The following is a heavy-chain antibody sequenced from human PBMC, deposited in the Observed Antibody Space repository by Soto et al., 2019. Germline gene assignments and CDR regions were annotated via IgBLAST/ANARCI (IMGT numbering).Heavy chain of an antibody. Sequence: PGGSLRLSCAASGFTFTDYYMSWIRQAPGKGLEWVSYISRSGSTIYYADSVKGRFTISRDNAKNSLYLQMNSLRAEDTAVYYCARDGPYHDVLSGYYPPYYYYGMDVWGQGTTVTVSS. CDR3: ARDGPYHDVLSGYYPPYYYYGMDV. CDR2: ISRSGSTI. D-gene: IGHD3-9*01. CDR1: GFTFTDYY. V-gene: IGHV3-11*01. J-gene: IGHJ6*02.